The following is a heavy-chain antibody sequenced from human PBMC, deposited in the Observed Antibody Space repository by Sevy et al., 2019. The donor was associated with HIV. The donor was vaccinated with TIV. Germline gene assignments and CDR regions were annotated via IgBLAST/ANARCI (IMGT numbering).Heavy chain of an antibody. J-gene: IGHJ3*01. D-gene: IGHD4-17*01. CDR3: VRGKGGDYTKDAFDL. V-gene: IGHV3-20*04. Sequence: GGSLRLSCEASGYNFYDFGMNWVRQGPGKGLEWVTGISWKGSTAGYADSVKGRFTISRDNAKNALYLQLNSLRAEDTALYYCVRGKGGDYTKDAFDLWGQVTLVTVSS. CDR2: ISWKGSTA. CDR1: GYNFYDFG.